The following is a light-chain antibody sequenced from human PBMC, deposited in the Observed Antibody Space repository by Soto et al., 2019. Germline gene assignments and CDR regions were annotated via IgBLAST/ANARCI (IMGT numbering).Light chain of an antibody. Sequence: EVVLTQSPAILSLSPGERATLSCRASHNVNIYVARYQQKPGQAPRLLIYDASNRATGIPTRVSGSGYGTHFTLTISSLQPEDFPVYYCQQRKHWPPLTFGRGTKVEIK. CDR2: DAS. J-gene: IGKJ4*01. CDR1: HNVNIY. V-gene: IGKV3-11*01. CDR3: QQRKHWPPLT.